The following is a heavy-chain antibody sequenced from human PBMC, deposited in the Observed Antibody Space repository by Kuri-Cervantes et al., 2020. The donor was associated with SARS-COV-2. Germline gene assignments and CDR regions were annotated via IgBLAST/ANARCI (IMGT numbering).Heavy chain of an antibody. Sequence: GSLRLSCTVSGGSISSYYWSWIRQPPGKGLEWIGYIYYSGSTNYNPSLKSRVTISVDTSTSTVYMELSSLRSEDTAVYYCARDPGKRPMGAVWGQGTLVTVSS. V-gene: IGHV4-59*01. CDR3: ARDPGKRPMGAV. D-gene: IGHD1-14*01. CDR2: IYYSGST. J-gene: IGHJ4*02. CDR1: GGSISSYY.